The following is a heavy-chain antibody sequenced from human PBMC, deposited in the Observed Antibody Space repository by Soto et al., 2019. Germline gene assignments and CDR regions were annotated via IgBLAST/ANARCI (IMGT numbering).Heavy chain of an antibody. V-gene: IGHV3-30*18. CDR2: ISHDGNNK. D-gene: IGHD6-19*01. Sequence: GGSLRLSCAASGFTFSSYVMHWVRQTPGKGLEWVAFISHDGNNKYYADSVKGRFTISRDNSKNTLYLQMNSLRAEDTAVYYCAKGVPGIAVAGTGYFQHWGQGTLVTVSS. J-gene: IGHJ1*01. CDR1: GFTFSSYV. CDR3: AKGVPGIAVAGTGYFQH.